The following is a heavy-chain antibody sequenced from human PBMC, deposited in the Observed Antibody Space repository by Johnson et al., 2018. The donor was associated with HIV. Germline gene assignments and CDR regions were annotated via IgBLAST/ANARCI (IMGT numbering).Heavy chain of an antibody. Sequence: EVQLVESGGGLVQPGGSLRLSCAASGLTFDDYGMSWVRQAPGKGLEWVSGINWNGGSTGYADSVKGRFTISRDNAKNTLYLQMNSLRAEDTAVYYCAKGFYSSSSSDAFDIWGQGTMVTVSS. D-gene: IGHD6-6*01. CDR1: GLTFDDYG. V-gene: IGHV3-20*04. J-gene: IGHJ3*02. CDR2: INWNGGST. CDR3: AKGFYSSSSSDAFDI.